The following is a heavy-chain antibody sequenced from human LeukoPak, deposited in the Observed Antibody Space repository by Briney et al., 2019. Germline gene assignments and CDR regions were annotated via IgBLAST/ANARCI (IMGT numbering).Heavy chain of an antibody. Sequence: PGGSLRLSCAASGFTFSSYAMHWVRQAPGKGLEWVAVISYDGSNKYYADSVKGRFTISRDNSKNTLYLQMNSLRAEDTAVYYCARDLESIVVVIPFDYWGQGTLVTVSS. V-gene: IGHV3-30-3*01. D-gene: IGHD3-22*01. CDR1: GFTFSSYA. CDR2: ISYDGSNK. CDR3: ARDLESIVVVIPFDY. J-gene: IGHJ4*02.